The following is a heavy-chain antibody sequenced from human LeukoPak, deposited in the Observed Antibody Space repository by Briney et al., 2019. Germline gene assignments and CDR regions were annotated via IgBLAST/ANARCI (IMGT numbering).Heavy chain of an antibody. Sequence: GGSLRLSCAASGFTFSGSAMHWVRQASGKWLEWVGRIRNKANSYATEYATSVKGRFTISRDDSKNTAYLQMNSLKTEDTAVYYCMSPMTTVPSRDYWGQGTLVTVSS. CDR1: GFTFSGSA. J-gene: IGHJ4*02. V-gene: IGHV3-73*01. CDR2: IRNKANSYAT. D-gene: IGHD4-17*01. CDR3: MSPMTTVPSRDY.